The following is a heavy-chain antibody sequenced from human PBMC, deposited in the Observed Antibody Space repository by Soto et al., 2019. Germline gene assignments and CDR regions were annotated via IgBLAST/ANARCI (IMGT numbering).Heavy chain of an antibody. CDR1: GFTFSSYS. CDR2: ISRSSSSI. Sequence: GGSLRLSCGASGFTFSSYSMNWVRQAPGKGLEWVSYISRSSSSIYYADSVKGRFTISRDNAKNSLYLQMNSLRAEDTAVYYCARAPHIAVAGTTFDFWGRGTQVTVSS. D-gene: IGHD6-19*01. V-gene: IGHV3-48*01. CDR3: ARAPHIAVAGTTFDF. J-gene: IGHJ4*02.